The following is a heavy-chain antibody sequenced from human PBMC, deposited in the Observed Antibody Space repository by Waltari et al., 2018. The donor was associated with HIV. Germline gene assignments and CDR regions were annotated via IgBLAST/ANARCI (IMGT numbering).Heavy chain of an antibody. V-gene: IGHV3-49*03. CDR3: TRSSTLDY. Sequence: EVQLVEFGGGLVQPGRSLRLSCTGFGFSFGDLPISWFRRAPGKGREWVGLIRSRIYGGATEDAASAKGRFTISRDDLKSVAYLQMNSLKTEDTAVYYCTRSSTLDYWGQGTLVTVSS. CDR1: GFSFGDLP. CDR2: IRSRIYGGAT. J-gene: IGHJ4*02. D-gene: IGHD6-19*01.